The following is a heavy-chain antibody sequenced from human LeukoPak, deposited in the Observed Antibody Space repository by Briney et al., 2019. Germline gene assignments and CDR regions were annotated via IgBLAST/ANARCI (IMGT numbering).Heavy chain of an antibody. CDR1: GGSISSYH. CDR3: ARGGSSSWYYLFY. J-gene: IGHJ4*02. D-gene: IGHD6-13*01. Sequence: SETLSLTCSVFGGSISSYHWSWIRQPPGKGLEWIGYIYYSGSTNYNPSLGSRVTISVNTSKNQFSLKLNSVTAADTAVYYCARGGSSSWYYLFYWGQGTLVTVSS. V-gene: IGHV4-59*01. CDR2: IYYSGST.